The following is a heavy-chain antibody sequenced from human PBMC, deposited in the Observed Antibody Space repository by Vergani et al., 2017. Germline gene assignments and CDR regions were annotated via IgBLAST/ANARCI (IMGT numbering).Heavy chain of an antibody. CDR2: IYYSGST. J-gene: IGHJ3*02. CDR1: GGSISSYY. Sequence: QVQLQESGPGLVKPSETLSLTCTVSGGSISSYYLSWIRQPPGKGLEWIGYIYYSGSTNYNPSLKSRVTISVDTSKNQFSLKLSSVTAADTAVYYCARELELRAFYIWGQGSMVTVSS. CDR3: ARELELRAFYI. D-gene: IGHD1-26*01. V-gene: IGHV4-59*01.